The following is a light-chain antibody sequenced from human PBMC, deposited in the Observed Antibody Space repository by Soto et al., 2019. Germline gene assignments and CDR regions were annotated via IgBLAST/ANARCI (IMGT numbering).Light chain of an antibody. CDR3: QQYESYPMT. Sequence: DSQMTQYPSTLSASIGDRVTITCRAGQSISSWLAWYQQTPGKAPKLLISKASTLQSGVPPRFSGSGSGTEFALTISSLQPDDFATYYCQQYESYPMTFCGGTKVEIK. V-gene: IGKV1-5*03. CDR1: QSISSW. J-gene: IGKJ4*01. CDR2: KAS.